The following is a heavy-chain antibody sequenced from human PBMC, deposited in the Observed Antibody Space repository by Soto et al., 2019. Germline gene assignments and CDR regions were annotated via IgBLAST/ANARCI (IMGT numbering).Heavy chain of an antibody. CDR1: GYIFTNYV. J-gene: IGHJ5*02. Sequence: GASVKVSCKASGYIFTNYVMHWVRQAPGQSLEWMGWINAGNGKTKNSQKFQDRITITRDTSASTVYMELSSLTSEDTAVYYCARDVAAAAPWSQGTLVTVSS. CDR2: INAGNGKT. CDR3: ARDVAAAAP. V-gene: IGHV1-3*01. D-gene: IGHD6-13*01.